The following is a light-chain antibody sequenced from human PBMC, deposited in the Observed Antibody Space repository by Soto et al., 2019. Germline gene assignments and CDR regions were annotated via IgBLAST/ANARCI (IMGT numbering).Light chain of an antibody. CDR1: QSVRSN. V-gene: IGKV3-15*01. Sequence: EIVMTQSPATLSVSPGERATLSCRASQSVRSNLAWYQQKPGQAPRLLIYGASTRATGIPDRFSGSGSGTEFSLTISSLQSEDVAVYYCQQYNNWWTFGPGTQVEIK. J-gene: IGKJ1*01. CDR3: QQYNNWWT. CDR2: GAS.